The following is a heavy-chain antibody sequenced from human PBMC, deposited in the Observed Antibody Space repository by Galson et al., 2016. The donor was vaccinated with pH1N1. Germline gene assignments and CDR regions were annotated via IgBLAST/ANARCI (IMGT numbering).Heavy chain of an antibody. V-gene: IGHV3-33*06. CDR2: IWFDGRNK. Sequence: SLRLSCAASGFTFKNYGMHWVRQAPGKGLEWVAVIWFDGRNKYYADSVRGRFTISRDNSKNTLYLQMSSLREEDTARYYCAEVWGRYSGSFPFNNYYTLDVWGQGTQVTVFS. CDR3: AEVWGRYSGSFPFNNYYTLDV. D-gene: IGHD1-26*01. CDR1: GFTFKNYG. J-gene: IGHJ6*02.